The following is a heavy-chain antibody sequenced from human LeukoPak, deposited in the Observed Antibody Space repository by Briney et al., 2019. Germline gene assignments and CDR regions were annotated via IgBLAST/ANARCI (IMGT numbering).Heavy chain of an antibody. Sequence: KPSETLSLTCAVYGGSFSGYYWSWIRQPPGKGLEWIGEINHSGSTNYNPSLKSRVTISVDTSKNQFSVKLNSVTVADTAVHYCARGRGGYYYGSGTFASWFDSWGQGTLVTVSS. D-gene: IGHD3-10*01. CDR3: ARGRGGYYYGSGTFASWFDS. CDR2: INHSGST. CDR1: GGSFSGYY. V-gene: IGHV4-34*01. J-gene: IGHJ5*01.